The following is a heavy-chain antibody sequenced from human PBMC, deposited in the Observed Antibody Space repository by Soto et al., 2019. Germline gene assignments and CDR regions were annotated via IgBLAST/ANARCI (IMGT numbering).Heavy chain of an antibody. Sequence: ASVKVSCKASGYTFTGYYMHWVRQAPGQGLEWMGWIDPNSGGTNYAQKFLGRVTMTRDTSISTAYMEVTSLNSDDTAVYYCARDPSGVSSQLNWFGPCGQRTLVTVS. CDR3: ARDPSGVSSQLNWFGP. D-gene: IGHD3-10*01. V-gene: IGHV1-2*02. CDR1: GYTFTGYY. J-gene: IGHJ5*02. CDR2: IDPNSGGT.